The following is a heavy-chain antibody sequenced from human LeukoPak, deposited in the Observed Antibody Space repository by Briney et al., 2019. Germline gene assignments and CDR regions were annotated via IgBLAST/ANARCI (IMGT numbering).Heavy chain of an antibody. J-gene: IGHJ4*02. V-gene: IGHV3-30*18. CDR2: VSSDLKSK. D-gene: IGHD2-21*01. Sequence: GGSLRLSCAASGFTFTNYVIHWVRQAPGKGLEWVAVVSSDLKSKYYADSVKGRFTISRDNSKNTLYLQMNSLRAEDTAVYYCAKDISNFDYWGQGTLVTVSS. CDR3: AKDISNFDY. CDR1: GFTFTNYV.